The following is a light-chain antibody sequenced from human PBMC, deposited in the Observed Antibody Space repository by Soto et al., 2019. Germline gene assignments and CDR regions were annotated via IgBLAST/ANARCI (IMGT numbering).Light chain of an antibody. J-gene: IGKJ4*01. CDR3: QKYDSASSPT. Sequence: DIQMTQSPSSLSASVGDRVTVTCRASQGISSYLAWYQQKPGKVPKLMIFAASTLQPVVPARFSGSGSGTDFTLTIRSMQPEDVATYYCQKYDSASSPTFGGGTKVEIK. V-gene: IGKV1-27*01. CDR2: AAS. CDR1: QGISSY.